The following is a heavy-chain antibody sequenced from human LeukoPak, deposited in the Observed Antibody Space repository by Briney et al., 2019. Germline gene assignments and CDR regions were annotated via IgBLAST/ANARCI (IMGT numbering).Heavy chain of an antibody. V-gene: IGHV3-53*01. J-gene: IGHJ4*02. CDR3: ATSVLGYCSSTSCPFDY. D-gene: IGHD2-2*01. CDR2: IYSGGST. Sequence: GFLRLFCAASGFTVRSHYHSWVRQASGEGVEWVSGIYSGGSTYYADSVKGRFTISRDNSKNTLYLQMNSLRAEDTAVYYCATSVLGYCSSTSCPFDYWGQGTLVAVSS. CDR1: GFTVRSHY.